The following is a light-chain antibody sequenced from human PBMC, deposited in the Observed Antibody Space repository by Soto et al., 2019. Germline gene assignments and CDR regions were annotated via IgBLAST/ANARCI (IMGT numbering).Light chain of an antibody. V-gene: IGKV1-5*01. Sequence: DIQLTQSPSTLSALVGDRVTISCRASPSISTWLAWYQQKPGKAPKLLIYGASRLKSGVPSTFSGSGSWTDFNLTNSSLLPDAFANYYCQQCNTYPYTFGKGTKLEIK. CDR1: PSISTW. CDR3: QQCNTYPYT. J-gene: IGKJ2*01. CDR2: GAS.